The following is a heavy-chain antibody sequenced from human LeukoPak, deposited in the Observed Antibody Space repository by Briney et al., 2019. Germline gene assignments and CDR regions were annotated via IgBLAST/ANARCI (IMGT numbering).Heavy chain of an antibody. CDR3: ARHGYSGYGGFDY. CDR1: GFIFNSYG. CDR2: IRFDGSNK. D-gene: IGHD5-12*01. Sequence: GGSLRLSCAASGFIFNSYGMHWVRQAPGKGLEWVAFIRFDGSNKDYADSVKGRFTISRDNSKNTLYLQMHSLRAEDTAVYYCARHGYSGYGGFDYWGQGTLVTVSS. V-gene: IGHV3-30*02. J-gene: IGHJ4*02.